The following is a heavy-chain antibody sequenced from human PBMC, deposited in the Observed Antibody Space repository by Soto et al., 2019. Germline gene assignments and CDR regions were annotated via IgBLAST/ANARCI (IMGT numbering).Heavy chain of an antibody. V-gene: IGHV4-30-4*02. CDR2: IFSSGTT. CDR3: ARVPSPFDFYYALDV. Sequence: SVTLCLTCTASGDTLGCGSKYWSWIRQAPGKGLGSIRYIFSSGTTYYNPSIRSRVTMSLDSSRNHFSLKINSVTAAAPAGYFWARVPSPFDFYYALDVWGQGTMVTVSS. CDR1: GDTLGCGSKY. D-gene: IGHD3-16*01. J-gene: IGHJ6*02.